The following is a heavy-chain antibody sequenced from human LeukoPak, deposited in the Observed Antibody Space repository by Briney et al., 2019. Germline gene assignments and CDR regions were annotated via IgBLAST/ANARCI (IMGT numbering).Heavy chain of an antibody. CDR3: ARRARATAGGDYFDY. Sequence: PSETLSLTCIVSGSSMNNYYWTWIRQSPGKGLEWIGYFHYTRNTNYNPSLRGRVTMSADTSKNQFSLKLNSVTAADTAVYYCARRARATAGGDYFDYWGQGTLVTVSS. V-gene: IGHV4-59*08. CDR2: FHYTRNT. D-gene: IGHD6-13*01. CDR1: GSSMNNYY. J-gene: IGHJ4*02.